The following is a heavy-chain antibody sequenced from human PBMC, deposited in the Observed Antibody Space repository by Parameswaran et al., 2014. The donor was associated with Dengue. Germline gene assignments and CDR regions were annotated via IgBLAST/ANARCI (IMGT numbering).Heavy chain of an antibody. D-gene: IGHD6-6*01. J-gene: IGHJ6*02. CDR2: FDPEDGET. V-gene: IGHV1-24*01. CDR3: ATFPPGSKSPDRPRKYYYAMDV. Sequence: WVRQARGQGLEWMGGFDPEDGETIYAQEFQGRVIMTEDTSTDTAHMELSSLRSEDTAVYFCATFPPGSKSPDRPRKYYYAMDVWGQGTTVTVSS.